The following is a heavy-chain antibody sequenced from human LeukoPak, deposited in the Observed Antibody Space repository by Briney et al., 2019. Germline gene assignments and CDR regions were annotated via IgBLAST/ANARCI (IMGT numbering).Heavy chain of an antibody. CDR1: GFTYSSYG. CDR2: ISGRGGST. J-gene: IGHJ4*02. CDR3: AKGTGRSSSSLDY. Sequence: GGSLRLSCAGSGFTYSSYGMSCVRQTPGKGLECGSGISGRGGSTYYADSVKCRFTISRDNSKNTLYLQMNRLRAQDTAVYYCAKGTGRSSSSLDYWGQGTLVTVSS. V-gene: IGHV3-23*01. D-gene: IGHD2-2*01.